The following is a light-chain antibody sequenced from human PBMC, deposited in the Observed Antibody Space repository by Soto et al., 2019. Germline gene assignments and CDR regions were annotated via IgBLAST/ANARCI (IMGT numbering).Light chain of an antibody. Sequence: ETRMTQSLATLSVSTGERATLSCRASQSISSYLAWYQQKPGQAPRLLIYGASTRATGLPARFSGSGSGTEFTLSISSLQSEDFAVYYCQQYNKWPLTFGGGTKVDIK. V-gene: IGKV3-15*01. CDR3: QQYNKWPLT. J-gene: IGKJ4*01. CDR2: GAS. CDR1: QSISSY.